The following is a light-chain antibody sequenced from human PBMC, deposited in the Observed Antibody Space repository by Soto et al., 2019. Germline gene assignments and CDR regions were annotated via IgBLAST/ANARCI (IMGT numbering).Light chain of an antibody. CDR2: GNS. CDR1: SSNIGAGYD. CDR3: QSYDSSLSGAYV. Sequence: QSVLTQPPSVSGAPGQRVTISCTGSSSNIGAGYDVHWYQQLPGTAPKLLIYGNSNRPSGVTDRFSGSKSGTSASLAITGLHAEDEADYYCQSYDSSLSGAYVFGTGTKLTV. J-gene: IGLJ1*01. V-gene: IGLV1-40*01.